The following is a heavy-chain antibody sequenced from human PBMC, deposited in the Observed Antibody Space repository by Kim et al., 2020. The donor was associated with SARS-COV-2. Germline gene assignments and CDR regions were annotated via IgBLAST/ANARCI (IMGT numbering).Heavy chain of an antibody. D-gene: IGHD1-1*01. CDR1: GFTFSSYS. V-gene: IGHV3-21*01. CDR2: ISSSSSYI. J-gene: IGHJ5*02. Sequence: GGSLRLSCAASGFTFSSYSMNWVRQAPGKGLEWVSSISSSSSYIYYADSVKGRFTISRDNAKNSLYLQMNSLRAEDTAVYYCARDPSGKGVRGWFDPWGQGTLVTVSS. CDR3: ARDPSGKGVRGWFDP.